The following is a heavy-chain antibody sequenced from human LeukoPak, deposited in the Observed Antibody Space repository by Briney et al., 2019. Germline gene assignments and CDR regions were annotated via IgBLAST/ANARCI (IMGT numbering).Heavy chain of an antibody. Sequence: GGSLRLSCAASGFTLSSYAMSWVRQAPGKGLEWVSAISGSGGSTYYADSVKGRFTISRDNSKNTLYLQMNSLRAEDTAVYYCAKDRALWFGEYYFDYWGQGTLVTVSS. CDR1: GFTLSSYA. D-gene: IGHD3-10*01. V-gene: IGHV3-23*01. CDR2: ISGSGGST. CDR3: AKDRALWFGEYYFDY. J-gene: IGHJ4*02.